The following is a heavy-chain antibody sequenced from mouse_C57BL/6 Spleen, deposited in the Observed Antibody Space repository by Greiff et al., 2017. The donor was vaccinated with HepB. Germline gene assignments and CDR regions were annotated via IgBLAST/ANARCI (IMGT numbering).Heavy chain of an antibody. D-gene: IGHD2-3*01. Sequence: VQLQQSGPELVKPGASVKMSCKASGYTFTDYNMHWVKQSHGKSLEWIGYINPNNGGTSYNQKFKGKATLTVNKSSSTAYMELRSLTSEDSAVYYCAMEWLLHYAMDYWGQGTSVTVSS. CDR2: INPNNGGT. CDR1: GYTFTDYN. J-gene: IGHJ4*01. V-gene: IGHV1-22*01. CDR3: AMEWLLHYAMDY.